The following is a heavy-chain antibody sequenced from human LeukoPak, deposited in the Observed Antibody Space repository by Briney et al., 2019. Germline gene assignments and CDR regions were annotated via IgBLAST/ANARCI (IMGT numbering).Heavy chain of an antibody. D-gene: IGHD6-13*01. CDR3: ARDRIAAAGYNWFDP. CDR2: IYYSGST. V-gene: IGHV4-59*01. CDR1: GGPISSYY. Sequence: SETLSLTCTVSGGPISSYYWSWIRQPRGKGLEGIGYIYYSGSTNYNPSLKSRVTISVDTSKNPFSLQLSSVTAADTAVYYCARDRIAAAGYNWFDPWGQGTLVTVSS. J-gene: IGHJ5*02.